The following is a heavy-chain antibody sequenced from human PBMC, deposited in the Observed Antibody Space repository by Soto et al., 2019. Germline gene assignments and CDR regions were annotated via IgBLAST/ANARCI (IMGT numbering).Heavy chain of an antibody. CDR2: IWYDGSNK. CDR1: GFTFSSYG. V-gene: IGHV3-33*01. CDR3: ARDLGSGSYPDY. J-gene: IGHJ4*02. D-gene: IGHD3-10*02. Sequence: QVQLVESGGGVVQPGRSLRLSCAASGFTFSSYGMHWVRQAPGKGLEWVAVIWYDGSNKYYADYVKGRFTISRDNSKNTLYLQMNSLRAEDTAVYYCARDLGSGSYPDYWGQGTLVTVSS.